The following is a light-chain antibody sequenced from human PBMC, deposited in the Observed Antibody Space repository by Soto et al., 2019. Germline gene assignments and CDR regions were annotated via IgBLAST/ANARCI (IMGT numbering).Light chain of an antibody. J-gene: IGLJ1*01. Sequence: QSVLTQPPSVSGAPGQRVTISCTGSSSNIGAGYDVHWYQQLPGTAPKLLIYGNSNRPSGVPDRFSGSKSGTSASLAITGLQAEDEADYYCQSYDSSLSGGVFGTGT. CDR2: GNS. CDR3: QSYDSSLSGGV. V-gene: IGLV1-40*01. CDR1: SSNIGAGYD.